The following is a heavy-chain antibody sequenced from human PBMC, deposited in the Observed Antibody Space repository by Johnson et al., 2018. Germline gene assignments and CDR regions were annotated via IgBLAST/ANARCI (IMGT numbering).Heavy chain of an antibody. J-gene: IGHJ3*02. CDR3: ARNPGDYYEISGYYPWAFDI. Sequence: QVQLQESGPGLVKPSETLSLTCTVSGGSISRYYWNWIRQPPGKGMVWIGYIYYSGSTIYNPSLKSRVTISVDRSKKQFSLKRSFVTAAETAVYYRARNPGDYYEISGYYPWAFDIWGQGTMVTVSS. CDR2: IYYSGST. CDR1: GGSISRYY. D-gene: IGHD3-22*01. V-gene: IGHV4-59*01.